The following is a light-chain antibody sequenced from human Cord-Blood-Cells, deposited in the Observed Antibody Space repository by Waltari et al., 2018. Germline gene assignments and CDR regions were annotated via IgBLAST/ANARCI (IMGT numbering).Light chain of an antibody. CDR1: QSVSSSH. J-gene: IGKJ3*01. CDR3: QQYGSSPPIT. CDR2: GAS. V-gene: IGKV3-20*01. Sequence: EIVSTQSPGTLSLSPGERATLSCRASQSVSSSHLAWYQQKPGQAPRLLIYGASSRATGIPDRFSGSGSGTDFTLTISRLEPEDFAVYYCQQYGSSPPITFGPGTKVDIK.